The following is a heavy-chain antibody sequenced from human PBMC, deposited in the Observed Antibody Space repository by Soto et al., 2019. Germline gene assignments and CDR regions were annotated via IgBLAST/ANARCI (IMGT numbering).Heavy chain of an antibody. D-gene: IGHD6-19*01. CDR3: AGDQANSGWSYY. CDR1: GYTFTDYY. V-gene: IGHV1-46*01. Sequence: QVQLVQSGAEVKKPGASVKVSCKASGYTFTDYYIHWVRQAPGQGLEGVGKINPNGGTTTYAPKLQGRVSVPGGTSTSTVYVELNCLRAEGTAFYYCAGDQANSGWSYYWGPGTLVPGSS. CDR2: INPNGGTT. J-gene: IGHJ4*02.